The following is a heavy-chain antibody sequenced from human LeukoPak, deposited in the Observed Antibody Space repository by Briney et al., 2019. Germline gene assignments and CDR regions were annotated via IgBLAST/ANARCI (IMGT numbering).Heavy chain of an antibody. CDR1: GIXFSDFY. D-gene: IGHD6-25*01. J-gene: IGHJ4*02. V-gene: IGHV3-11*03. CDR3: AAGTAADY. Sequence: PGGSLRLSCVVAGIXFSDFYINWIRQAPGKGLEWISYISSSSSYTDYAESVKGRFTISRDNAKSALYLQMNDLRVEDTAVYYCAAGTAADYWGQGTLVIVSS. CDR2: ISSSSSYT.